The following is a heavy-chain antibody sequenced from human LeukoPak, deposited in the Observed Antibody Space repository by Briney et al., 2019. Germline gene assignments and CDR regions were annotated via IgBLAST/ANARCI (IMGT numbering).Heavy chain of an antibody. CDR2: ISAYNGNT. Sequence: GASVKVSCKASGYTFTSYGISWVRQAPGQGLEWMGWISAYNGNTNYAQKLQGRVTMTTDTSTSTAYMELRSLRSDDTAVYYCARQVYYYDSSGYPYFDYWGQGTLVTVSS. V-gene: IGHV1-18*01. CDR1: GYTFTSYG. J-gene: IGHJ4*02. CDR3: ARQVYYYDSSGYPYFDY. D-gene: IGHD3-22*01.